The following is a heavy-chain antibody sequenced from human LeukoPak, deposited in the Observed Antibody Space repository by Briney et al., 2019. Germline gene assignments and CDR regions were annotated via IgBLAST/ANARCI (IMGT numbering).Heavy chain of an antibody. V-gene: IGHV3-33*08. D-gene: IGHD2-15*01. Sequence: GGSLRLSCAASGFIFSDYWMHWVRQAPGKGLEWVAVIWYDGSNKYYADSVKGRFTISRDNSKNTLYLQMNSLRAEDTAVYYCARDVRYCSGGSCYSGFDYWGQGTLVTVSS. CDR1: GFIFSDYW. J-gene: IGHJ4*02. CDR3: ARDVRYCSGGSCYSGFDY. CDR2: IWYDGSNK.